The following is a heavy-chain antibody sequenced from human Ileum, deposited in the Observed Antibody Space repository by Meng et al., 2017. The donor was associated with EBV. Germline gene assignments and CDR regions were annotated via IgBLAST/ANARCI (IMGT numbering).Heavy chain of an antibody. CDR3: ARDPTGGEDHQRI. Sequence: QVVLQESGPGLVKPSGTLSLTYAVSGGSMSSRNWWSWVRQPPGKGLEWIGEIYHSGITIYDPSLKSRVTMSVDNSKNQFSLKLNSMTAADTAVYYCARDPTGGEDHQRIWGQGTLVTVSS. CDR1: GGSMSSRNW. D-gene: IGHD1-14*01. CDR2: IYHSGIT. J-gene: IGHJ4*02. V-gene: IGHV4-4*02.